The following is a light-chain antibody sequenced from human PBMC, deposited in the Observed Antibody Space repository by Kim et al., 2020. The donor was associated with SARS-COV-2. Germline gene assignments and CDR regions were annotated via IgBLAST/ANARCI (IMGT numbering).Light chain of an antibody. V-gene: IGLV3-19*01. CDR2: DKN. CDR3: GSRDSSGPGV. Sequence: AWGQTVRITCQGDSLRKYHASWYQQKPGQAPILVMHDKNNVRPAGVPGRFSGSNSGNTAFFTITGEQVEDEDTYYCGSRDSSGPGVFGGGTQLTVL. J-gene: IGLJ3*02. CDR1: SLRKYH.